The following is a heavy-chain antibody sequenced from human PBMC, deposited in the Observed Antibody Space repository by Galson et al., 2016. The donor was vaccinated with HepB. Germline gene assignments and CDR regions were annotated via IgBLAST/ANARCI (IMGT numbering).Heavy chain of an antibody. J-gene: IGHJ3*02. D-gene: IGHD2-21*02. CDR2: IHPNGGST. V-gene: IGHV1-46*01. Sequence: SVKVSCKASGYTFTNYFVHWVRQAPGQGLEWMGIIHPNGGSTTYAQKFQGRVTMTRDMTTVYMDLSSLRSDDTAVYYCATEGSYCGSDCFGIWGQGTMVTVSS. CDR3: ATEGSYCGSDCFGI. CDR1: GYTFTNYF.